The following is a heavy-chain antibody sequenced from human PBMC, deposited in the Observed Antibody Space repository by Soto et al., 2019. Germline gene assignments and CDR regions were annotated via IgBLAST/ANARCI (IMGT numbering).Heavy chain of an antibody. J-gene: IGHJ4*02. D-gene: IGHD4-17*01. Sequence: EVQLVESGGGLVQPGGSLRLSCAASGFTFSSYWMSWVRQAPGKGLEWVANIKQDGSEKYYVDSVKGRFTISRDNAKNSLYLQMNSLRAEDTAVYYCARAKNGDYMRLDYWGQGTLVTVSS. CDR3: ARAKNGDYMRLDY. V-gene: IGHV3-7*03. CDR1: GFTFSSYW. CDR2: IKQDGSEK.